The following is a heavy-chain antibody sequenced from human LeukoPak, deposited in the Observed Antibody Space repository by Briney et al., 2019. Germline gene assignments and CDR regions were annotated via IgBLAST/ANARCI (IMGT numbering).Heavy chain of an antibody. V-gene: IGHV3-23*01. D-gene: IGHD3-10*01. CDR1: GFTFSSYA. Sequence: PSGGSLRLSCAASGFTFSSYAMSWVRQAPGKGLEWVSAISGSGGSTYYADSVKGRFTIFRDNSKNTLYLQMNSLRAEDTAVYYCAKHAMVRGVIVYYYGMDVWGQGTTVTVSS. CDR3: AKHAMVRGVIVYYYGMDV. J-gene: IGHJ6*02. CDR2: ISGSGGST.